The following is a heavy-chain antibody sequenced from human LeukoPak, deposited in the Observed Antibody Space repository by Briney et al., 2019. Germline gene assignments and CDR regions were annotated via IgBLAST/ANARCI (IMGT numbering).Heavy chain of an antibody. V-gene: IGHV3-30*18. Sequence: GGSLRLSCAASGFTFSSYGMHGVRQAPGKGLEWVAVISYDGSNKYYADSVKGRFTISRDNSKNTLYLQMNSLRAEDTAMYYCAKVRGSGSYYLTPFDYWGQGTLVTVSS. J-gene: IGHJ4*02. D-gene: IGHD3-10*01. CDR2: ISYDGSNK. CDR3: AKVRGSGSYYLTPFDY. CDR1: GFTFSSYG.